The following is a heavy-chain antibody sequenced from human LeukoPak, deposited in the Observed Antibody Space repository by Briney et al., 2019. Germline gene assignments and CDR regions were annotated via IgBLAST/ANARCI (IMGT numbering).Heavy chain of an antibody. Sequence: SETLSLTCPVSGGSISSSSYYWGWIRQPPGKGLEWIGSIYYSGSTYYNPSLKSRVTISVDTSKNQFSLKLSSVTAADTAVYYCAREGGYYDILTGYYAYYYYYMDVWGKGTTVTVSS. CDR3: AREGGYYDILTGYYAYYYYYMDV. CDR2: IYYSGST. V-gene: IGHV4-39*07. D-gene: IGHD3-9*01. J-gene: IGHJ6*03. CDR1: GGSISSSSYY.